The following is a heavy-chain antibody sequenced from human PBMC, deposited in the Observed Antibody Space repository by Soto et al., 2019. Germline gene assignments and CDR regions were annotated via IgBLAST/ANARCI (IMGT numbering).Heavy chain of an antibody. Sequence: QVQLVQSGAEVKKPGSSVKVSCKASGGTFSSYAISWVRQAPGQGLEWMGGIIPIFGTANYAQKFQGRVTIXXDXSKXTADRELSSLRSEDTAVYYCARSRRDSSGYLVADYWGQGTLVTVSS. CDR3: ARSRRDSSGYLVADY. CDR1: GGTFSSYA. D-gene: IGHD3-22*01. CDR2: IIPIFGTA. V-gene: IGHV1-69*12. J-gene: IGHJ4*02.